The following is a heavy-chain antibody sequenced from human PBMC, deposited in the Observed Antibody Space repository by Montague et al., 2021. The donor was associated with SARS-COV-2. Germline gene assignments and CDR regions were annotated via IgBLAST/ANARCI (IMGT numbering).Heavy chain of an antibody. J-gene: IGHJ4*02. Sequence: CFLSFSLFSLPLAAWPWLRQSPSRGLEWLGRTYYRSKWYNDYAASVKSRITIDPDTSKNQFSLQLNSVTPEDTAVYYCARGSSGYYTPRPFDYWGQGTLVTVSS. V-gene: IGHV6-1*01. CDR1: FSLFSLPLAA. CDR3: ARGSSGYYTPRPFDY. CDR2: TYYRSKWYN. D-gene: IGHD3-22*01.